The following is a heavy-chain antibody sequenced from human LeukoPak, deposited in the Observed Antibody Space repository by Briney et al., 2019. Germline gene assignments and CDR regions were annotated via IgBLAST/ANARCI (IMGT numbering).Heavy chain of an antibody. J-gene: IGHJ4*02. CDR3: ATIDGHYDSSGY. Sequence: GASVKVSCKVSGYTLTELSMHWVRQAPGKGLEWIGGFDPEDGETIYAQKFQGRVTMTEDTSTDTAYMELSSLRSEDTAVYYCATIDGHYDSSGYWGQGTLVIVSS. D-gene: IGHD3-22*01. CDR2: FDPEDGET. CDR1: GYTLTELS. V-gene: IGHV1-24*01.